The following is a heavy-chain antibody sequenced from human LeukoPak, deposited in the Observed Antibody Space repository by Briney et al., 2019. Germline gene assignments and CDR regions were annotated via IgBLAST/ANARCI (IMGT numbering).Heavy chain of an antibody. J-gene: IGHJ4*02. V-gene: IGHV4-39*01. CDR3: AKPTSFYGDYAY. CDR1: GGSISSSNYY. Sequence: SETLSLTCTVSGGSISSSNYYWGWIRQPPGKGLEWIGSIYYSGRTYYNPSLKSRVTISVDTSKNQFSLKLTSVTAADTAVYYCAKPTSFYGDYAYWGQGTRVTVSS. CDR2: IYYSGRT. D-gene: IGHD4-17*01.